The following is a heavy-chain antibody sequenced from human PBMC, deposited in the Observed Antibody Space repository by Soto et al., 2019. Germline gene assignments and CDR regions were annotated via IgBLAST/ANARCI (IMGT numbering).Heavy chain of an antibody. CDR2: ISGSGGST. CDR3: ANPVLRYFAWLLSDGMDV. V-gene: IGHV3-23*01. Sequence: EVQLLESGGGLVQPGGSLRLSCAASGFTFSSYAMSWVRQAPGKGLEWVSAISGSGGSTYYADSVKGRFTISRDNSKNTLYRQMNSLRAEDTAVYYCANPVLRYFAWLLSDGMDVWGQGTTVTVSS. D-gene: IGHD3-9*01. CDR1: GFTFSSYA. J-gene: IGHJ6*02.